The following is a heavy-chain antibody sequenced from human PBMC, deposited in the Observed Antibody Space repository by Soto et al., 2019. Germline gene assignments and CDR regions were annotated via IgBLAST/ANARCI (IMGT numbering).Heavy chain of an antibody. J-gene: IGHJ3*02. CDR3: AHLSDAFDI. CDR2: IYWDDDK. V-gene: IGHV2-5*02. CDR1: GFSLSTSGVG. Sequence: QITLKESGPTLVKPTQTLTLTCTFSGFSLSTSGVGVGWIRQPPGKALEWLALIYWDDDKRYSPSLKSRLTITKDTSKNQVVLTMTNIVPVDTASYYCAHLSDAFDIWGQGTMVTVSS.